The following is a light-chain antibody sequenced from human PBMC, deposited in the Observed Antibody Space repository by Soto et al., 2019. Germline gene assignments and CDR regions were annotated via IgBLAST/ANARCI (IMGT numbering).Light chain of an antibody. CDR2: GAS. Sequence: EIVLTQSPVTLSLAPLERATLSCRAGQSVSSSYLAWYQQKPGQAPRLLIYGASSRATGIPDRFSGSGSGTDFTLTISRLEPEDFAVYYCQQYGSSLTWTFGQGTKVDIK. CDR1: QSVSSSY. J-gene: IGKJ1*01. V-gene: IGKV3-20*01. CDR3: QQYGSSLTWT.